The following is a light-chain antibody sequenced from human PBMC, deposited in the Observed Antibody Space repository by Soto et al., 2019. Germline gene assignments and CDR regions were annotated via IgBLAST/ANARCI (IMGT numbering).Light chain of an antibody. J-gene: IGKJ4*01. CDR2: AAS. Sequence: DIQMTQSPSSLSASVGDRVTITCRASQSISSYLNWYQQKPGKAPKLLIYAASSLESGVPSRFSGGGSGPDFTLTISSLQPEDFATYYCQQTYSTLLTFGGGTKVEIK. CDR1: QSISSY. CDR3: QQTYSTLLT. V-gene: IGKV1-39*01.